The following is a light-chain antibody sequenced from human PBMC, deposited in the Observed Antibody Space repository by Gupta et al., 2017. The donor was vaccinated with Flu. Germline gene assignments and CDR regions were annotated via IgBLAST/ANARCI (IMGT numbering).Light chain of an antibody. V-gene: IGLV3-21*02. Sequence: SYVLTQPPSVSVAPGQTDRITCGGNNLGGKPVHWYQQKPGQAPVLVVYDDRQRPSGIPERFSGSNSGNTATLTIYRAEAGDEADDYCQVGDANTDQYVCGAGTKVSVL. CDR3: QVGDANTDQYV. CDR1: NLGGKP. J-gene: IGLJ1*01. CDR2: DDR.